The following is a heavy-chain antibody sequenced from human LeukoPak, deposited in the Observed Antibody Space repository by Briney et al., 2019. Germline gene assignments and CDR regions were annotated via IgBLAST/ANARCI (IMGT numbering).Heavy chain of an antibody. CDR2: INPNTGAT. CDR3: ARWGRARLTCSFGRCYLGDWFDP. Sequence: ASVKVSCKTSGYTFSGYYIHWVRQAPGQGLEWLGWINPNTGATKYAQKFQGRVTMTRETSISTAYMELSRLRSDNTAVYYCARWGRARLTCSFGRCYLGDWFDPWGQGTLVTVSS. D-gene: IGHD2-15*01. J-gene: IGHJ5*02. V-gene: IGHV1-2*02. CDR1: GYTFSGYY.